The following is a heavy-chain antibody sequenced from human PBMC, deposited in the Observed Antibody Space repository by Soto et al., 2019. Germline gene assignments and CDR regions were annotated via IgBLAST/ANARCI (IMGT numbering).Heavy chain of an antibody. J-gene: IGHJ4*02. CDR3: ALAGYDSNYYAVTPLSAGNF. CDR2: ISSSGSII. Sequence: QVQLVVSGGGLVKPGGSLRISCAASGFTFSDYYISWIRQAPGKGLEWVSYISSSGSIIYDADSVKGRFTISRDNAKNSLYLQMNSLRAEDTAVYYCALAGYDSNYYAVTPLSAGNFWGQGTLVTVSS. D-gene: IGHD4-4*01. CDR1: GFTFSDYY. V-gene: IGHV3-11*01.